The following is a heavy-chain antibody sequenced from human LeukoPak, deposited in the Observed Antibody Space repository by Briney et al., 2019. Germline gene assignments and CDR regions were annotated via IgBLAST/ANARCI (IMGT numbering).Heavy chain of an antibody. CDR1: GFTFSSYA. Sequence: GGSLRVSCAASGFTFSSYAMTWVRQAPGKGLEWVPAIGARADTSDYADAVKGRFIISRDNSKNTLYLQMNSLRAEDTAVYYCVKRDKGTFDYWGRGTLVTVSS. J-gene: IGHJ4*02. D-gene: IGHD3-16*01. CDR2: IGARADTS. V-gene: IGHV3-23*01. CDR3: VKRDKGTFDY.